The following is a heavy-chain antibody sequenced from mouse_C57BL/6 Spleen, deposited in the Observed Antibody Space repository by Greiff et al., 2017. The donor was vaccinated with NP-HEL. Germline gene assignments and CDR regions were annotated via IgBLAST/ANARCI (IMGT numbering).Heavy chain of an antibody. CDR2: IWSGGST. CDR1: GFSLTSYG. D-gene: IGHD1-1*01. Sequence: VQLQQSGPGLVQPSQSLSITCTVSGFSLTSYGVHWVRQSPGKGLEWLGVIWSGGSTDDNAAFISRLSISKDNSKSQVFFKMNSLQADDTAIYYCARNYYGSSYGYFDVWGTGTTVTVSS. V-gene: IGHV2-2*01. CDR3: ARNYYGSSYGYFDV. J-gene: IGHJ1*03.